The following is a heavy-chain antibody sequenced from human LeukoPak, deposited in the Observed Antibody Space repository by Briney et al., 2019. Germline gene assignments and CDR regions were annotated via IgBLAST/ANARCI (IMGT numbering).Heavy chain of an antibody. D-gene: IGHD6-13*01. CDR2: INPSGGST. CDR1: GYTFTSYY. Sequence: ASVKVSRKASGYTFTSYYMHWVRQAPGQGLEWMGIINPSGGSTSYAQKFQGRVTMTRDTSTSTVYMELSSLRSEDTAVYYCARGRNGYSSSWYRYYYYYYGMDVWGQGTTVTVSS. CDR3: ARGRNGYSSSWYRYYYYYYGMDV. V-gene: IGHV1-46*01. J-gene: IGHJ6*02.